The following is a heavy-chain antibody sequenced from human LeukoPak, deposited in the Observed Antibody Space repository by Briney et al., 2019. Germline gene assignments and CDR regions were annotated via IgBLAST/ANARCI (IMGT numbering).Heavy chain of an antibody. CDR3: AKDYCGGDCYSGWYFDL. CDR2: ISYNSDTI. J-gene: IGHJ2*01. Sequence: GRSLRLSCAASGFTFDDYAMHWVRHATGKGLEWVSGISYNSDTIAYADSVKGRFTISRDNAKNSLYLQMNSLRAEDTALYYCAKDYCGGDCYSGWYFDLWGRGTLVTVSS. D-gene: IGHD2-21*02. CDR1: GFTFDDYA. V-gene: IGHV3-9*01.